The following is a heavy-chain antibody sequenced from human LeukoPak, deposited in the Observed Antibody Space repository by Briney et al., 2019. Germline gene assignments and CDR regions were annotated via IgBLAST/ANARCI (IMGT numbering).Heavy chain of an antibody. D-gene: IGHD3-10*01. CDR3: ARDASGQANAFDI. V-gene: IGHV4-59*01. CDR1: GGFIGSFY. J-gene: IGHJ3*02. Sequence: PSETLSLTCTVSGGFIGSFYWNWIRQPPGKGLGWIGNIYFSGSTNYNPSLKSRVTISVDASKNQFSLKLNSVTAADTAVYYCARDASGQANAFDIWGQGTMVTVSS. CDR2: IYFSGST.